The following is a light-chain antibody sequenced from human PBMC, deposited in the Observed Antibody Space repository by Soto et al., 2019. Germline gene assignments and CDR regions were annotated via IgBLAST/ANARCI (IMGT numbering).Light chain of an antibody. CDR3: QQYDNLLPIT. CDR1: QDISKY. V-gene: IGKV1-33*01. Sequence: IPMTQSPSSLSSSVGDMVTITCQARQDISKYSNWYQQKPGKGPKLLVYDAFSLQTGVPSRFSGSGSATHYTFTIGSLQPEDIATYYCQQYDNLLPITFGQGTRLEIK. J-gene: IGKJ5*01. CDR2: DAF.